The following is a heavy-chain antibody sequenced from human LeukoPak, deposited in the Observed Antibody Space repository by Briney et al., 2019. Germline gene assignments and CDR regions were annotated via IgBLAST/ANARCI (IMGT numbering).Heavy chain of an antibody. Sequence: SETLSLTCTVSGGSISSYYWSWIRQPPGKGLEWIGYIYYSGSTNYNPSLKSRVTISVDTSKNQFSLKLSSVTAADTAVYYCARERGVRGNWFDPWGQGTLVTVSS. CDR3: ARERGVRGNWFDP. D-gene: IGHD3-10*01. V-gene: IGHV4-59*01. CDR2: IYYSGST. J-gene: IGHJ5*02. CDR1: GGSISSYY.